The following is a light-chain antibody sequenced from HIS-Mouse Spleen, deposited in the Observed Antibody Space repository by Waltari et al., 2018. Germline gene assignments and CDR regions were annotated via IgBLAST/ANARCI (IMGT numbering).Light chain of an antibody. J-gene: IGKJ4*01. CDR3: QQYYSTPLT. Sequence: DILMTQSPASLSASVGDRATITCQASQSVLYSSNNKNYLAWYQQKPGQPPKLLIYWASSLETGVPDRFSGSGSGTDFTLTISSLQAEDVAVYYCQQYYSTPLTFGGGTKVEIK. CDR2: WAS. V-gene: IGKV4-1*01. CDR1: QSVLYSSNNKNY.